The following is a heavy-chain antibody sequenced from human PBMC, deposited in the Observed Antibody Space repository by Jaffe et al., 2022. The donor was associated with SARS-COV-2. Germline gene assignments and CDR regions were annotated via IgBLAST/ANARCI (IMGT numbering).Heavy chain of an antibody. D-gene: IGHD6-25*01. CDR2: IHLSGNT. Sequence: QVQLQESGPGLVKPSGTLSLTCAVSGGSISSTKWWSWVRQPPGGGLEWIGEIHLSGNTNYRASLKGRVTISVDTSKNHFSLKLSSVTAADTAVYYCASTPTYSSVGSHYYNGMDVWGQGTTVTVSS. CDR3: ASTPTYSSVGSHYYNGMDV. J-gene: IGHJ6*02. CDR1: GGSISSTKW. V-gene: IGHV4-4*02.